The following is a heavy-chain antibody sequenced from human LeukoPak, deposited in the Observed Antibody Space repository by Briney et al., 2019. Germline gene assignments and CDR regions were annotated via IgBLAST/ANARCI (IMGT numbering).Heavy chain of an antibody. J-gene: IGHJ4*02. CDR2: IKSKVDGETT. V-gene: IGHV3-15*01. CDR1: GFTFSSAW. Sequence: GGSLRLSCAASGFTFSSAWMTWVRQAPGKRLEYVARIKSKVDGETTDYIAPVKGRFIISRDDSKNTLYLQMNSLRTEDTAVYYCSRRFWTGYYDSWGQGTLVTVSS. CDR3: SRRFWTGYYDS. D-gene: IGHD3/OR15-3a*01.